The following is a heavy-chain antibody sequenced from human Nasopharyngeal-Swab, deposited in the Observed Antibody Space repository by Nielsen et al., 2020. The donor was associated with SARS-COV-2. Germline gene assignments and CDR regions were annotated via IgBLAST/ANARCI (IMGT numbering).Heavy chain of an antibody. Sequence: ASVKVSCKASGYTFTSYDINWVRQATGQGLEWMGWMNPNSGNTGYAQKFQGRVTMTRNTSISTACMELSSLRSEDTAVYYCARGGGRYSSGWYHPPYYYYVMDVWGQGTTVTVSS. CDR3: ARGGGRYSSGWYHPPYYYYVMDV. J-gene: IGHJ6*02. CDR2: MNPNSGNT. D-gene: IGHD6-19*01. CDR1: GYTFTSYD. V-gene: IGHV1-8*01.